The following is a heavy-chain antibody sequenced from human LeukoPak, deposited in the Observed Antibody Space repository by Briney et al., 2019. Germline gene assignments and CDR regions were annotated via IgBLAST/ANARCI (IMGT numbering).Heavy chain of an antibody. V-gene: IGHV3-66*01. CDR2: IYTSGIT. D-gene: IGHD1-26*01. CDR3: AREDAGGTYSFDY. Sequence: GGSLRLSCAASGFTVSSNFMSWVRQAPGKGPEWVSVIYTSGITYYADSVRGRFTISRDNSKNTLYLQMDSLTAEDTAVYYYAREDAGGTYSFDYWGQGTLVTVSS. J-gene: IGHJ4*02. CDR1: GFTVSSNF.